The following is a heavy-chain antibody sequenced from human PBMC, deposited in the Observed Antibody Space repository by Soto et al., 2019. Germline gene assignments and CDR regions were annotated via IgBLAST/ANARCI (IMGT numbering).Heavy chain of an antibody. CDR1: GFTFSSYA. V-gene: IGHV3-23*01. D-gene: IGHD6-19*01. CDR3: ARRSSGWFFDY. CDR2: ISGSGGST. Sequence: EVQLLESGGGLVQPGGSLRLSCAASGFTFSSYAMSWVRQAPGKGLEWVSVISGSGGSTYYADSVKGRFTISRDNSKNTLHLQMNSLRAEDTAVYYCARRSSGWFFDYWCQGTLVTVSS. J-gene: IGHJ4*02.